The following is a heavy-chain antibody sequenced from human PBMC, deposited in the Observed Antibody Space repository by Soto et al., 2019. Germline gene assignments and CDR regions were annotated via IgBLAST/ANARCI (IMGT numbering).Heavy chain of an antibody. CDR2: INPNSGGT. CDR3: ASRDYVWGSLGGGDAFDI. Sequence: ASVKVSCKASGYTFTGYYMHWVRQAPGQGLEWMGWINPNSGGTNYAQKFQGRVTMTRDTSISTAYMELSRLRSDDTAVYYCASRDYVWGSLGGGDAFDIWGQGTMVTVSS. V-gene: IGHV1-2*02. CDR1: GYTFTGYY. D-gene: IGHD3-16*01. J-gene: IGHJ3*02.